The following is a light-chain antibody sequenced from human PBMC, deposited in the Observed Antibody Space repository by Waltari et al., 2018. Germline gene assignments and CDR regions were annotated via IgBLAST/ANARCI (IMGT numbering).Light chain of an antibody. Sequence: DIVMTQSPDSLAVSLGDRATINCRSSQIFLYSFANKNHLAWYKQKPGHPPKVLLYWASTRESGVPDRFSGSGSETDFSLTISSLQAEDVAVYYCQQYYDIPFTFGPGTKVEIK. CDR1: QIFLYSFANKNH. CDR2: WAS. V-gene: IGKV4-1*01. CDR3: QQYYDIPFT. J-gene: IGKJ3*01.